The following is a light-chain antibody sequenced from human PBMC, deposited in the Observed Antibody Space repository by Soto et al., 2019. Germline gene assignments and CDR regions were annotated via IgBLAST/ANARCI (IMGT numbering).Light chain of an antibody. CDR1: QTVSSTY. CDR2: GAS. CDR3: LQYGSSPLFT. V-gene: IGKV3-20*01. Sequence: EIVLTQSPGTLSLSPGERATLSCRASQTVSSTYLAWYQQKPGQAPRLLIFGASIRATGIPDRFSGSGSGTDFSLTINSLEPEYFAVYYCLQYGSSPLFTFGPGTKVDIK. J-gene: IGKJ3*01.